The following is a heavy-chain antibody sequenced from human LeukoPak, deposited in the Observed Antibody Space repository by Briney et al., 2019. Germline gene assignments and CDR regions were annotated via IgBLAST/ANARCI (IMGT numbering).Heavy chain of an antibody. Sequence: ASVKVSCKASGYTFTSYYIHWVRQAPGQGLEWMGWMNPNSGNTGYAQKFQGRVTMTRNTSISTAYMELSSLRSEDTAVYYCARGGVYCSGGSCYKFGDYWGQGTLVTVSS. CDR3: ARGGVYCSGGSCYKFGDY. V-gene: IGHV1-8*01. CDR1: GYTFTSYY. J-gene: IGHJ4*02. CDR2: MNPNSGNT. D-gene: IGHD2-15*01.